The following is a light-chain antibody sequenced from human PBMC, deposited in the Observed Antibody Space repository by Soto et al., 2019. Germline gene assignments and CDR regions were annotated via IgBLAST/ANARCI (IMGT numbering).Light chain of an antibody. CDR1: SSDVGGYND. CDR2: EVT. Sequence: QSVLTQPPSASGSPGQSVAISCTGTSSDVGGYNDVSWYQQHPGKAPKLMIYEVTKRPSGVPDRFSGSKSGNTASLTVSGLQADDEADYYCSSYAGSNNLGVVFGGGTKLNVL. CDR3: SSYAGSNNLGVV. J-gene: IGLJ2*01. V-gene: IGLV2-8*01.